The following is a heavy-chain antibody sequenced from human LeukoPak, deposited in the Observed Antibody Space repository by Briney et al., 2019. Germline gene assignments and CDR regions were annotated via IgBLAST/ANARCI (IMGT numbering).Heavy chain of an antibody. Sequence: SGTLSLTCAVSGASISSSNWWSWVRQPPGKGLEWIGEIYRGETTNYNPSLKSRVTISVNKSKNQFSLKLSSATAADTAVYYCARIPALDMDVWGQGTTVTVSS. J-gene: IGHJ6*02. CDR3: ARIPALDMDV. CDR1: GASISSSNW. V-gene: IGHV4-4*02. D-gene: IGHD1-1*01. CDR2: IYRGETT.